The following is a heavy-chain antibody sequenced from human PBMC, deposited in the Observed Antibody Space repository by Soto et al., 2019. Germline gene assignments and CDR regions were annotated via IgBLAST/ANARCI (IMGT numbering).Heavy chain of an antibody. CDR3: ARGQEVRGAILMYCHSPCATDFPCQALTLTRYS. Sequence: GASVKVSCKAAGRTFSSYAISWVRQAQGQGREWMGGIITIFGTANYAQKVQGRVTITADESTSKAYMELSSLRSEDTAVYYCARGQEVRGAILMYCHSPCATDFPCQALTLTRYS. CDR2: IITIFGTA. D-gene: IGHD3-10*01. V-gene: IGHV1-69*13. J-gene: IGHJ5*01. CDR1: GRTFSSYA.